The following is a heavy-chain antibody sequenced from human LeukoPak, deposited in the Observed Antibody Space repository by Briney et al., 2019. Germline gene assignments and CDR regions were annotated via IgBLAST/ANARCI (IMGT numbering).Heavy chain of an antibody. J-gene: IGHJ4*02. CDR3: ARDVGDGYNFPDY. V-gene: IGHV3-74*01. D-gene: IGHD5-24*01. CDR2: INSDGSST. CDR1: GFSFSTYG. Sequence: PGGSLRLSCVGSGFSFSTYGMTWVRQAPGKGLVWVSRINSDGSSTSYADSVKGRFTISRDNAKNTLYLQMNSLRAEDTAVYYCARDVGDGYNFPDYWGQGTLVTVSS.